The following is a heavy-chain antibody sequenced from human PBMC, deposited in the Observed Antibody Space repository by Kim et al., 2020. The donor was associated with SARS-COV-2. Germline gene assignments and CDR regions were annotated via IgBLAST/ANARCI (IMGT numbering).Heavy chain of an antibody. Sequence: SETLSLTCTVSGGSISSSSYYWGWIRQPPGKGLEWIGSIYYRGSTYYNPSLKSRVTISVDTSKNQFSLKLTSVTAADTAVYYCASPYVDTAIGGGYWGQG. D-gene: IGHD5-18*01. CDR2: IYYRGST. V-gene: IGHV4-39*01. J-gene: IGHJ4*02. CDR1: GGSISSSSYY. CDR3: ASPYVDTAIGGGY.